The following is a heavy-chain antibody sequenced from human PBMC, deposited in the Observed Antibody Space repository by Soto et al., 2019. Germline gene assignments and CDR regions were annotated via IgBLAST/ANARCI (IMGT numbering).Heavy chain of an antibody. Sequence: QVQLQQWGAGLLKPSETLSLTCAVYGGSFSGYYWTWIRQPPGTGLEWIGEINHSGSTNYNPSLKSPVTTSFATAKNQLSMTLTSVTAADMAVYYCATDKITGLFDYWGQGTLVTVSS. V-gene: IGHV4-34*01. CDR1: GGSFSGYY. CDR2: INHSGST. CDR3: ATDKITGLFDY. J-gene: IGHJ4*02. D-gene: IGHD2-8*02.